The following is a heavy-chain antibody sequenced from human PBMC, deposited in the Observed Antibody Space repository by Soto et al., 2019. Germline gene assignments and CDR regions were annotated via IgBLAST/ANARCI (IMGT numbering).Heavy chain of an antibody. CDR3: VKDGGYCSSATCYSPRNHCFDA. CDR1: GFDFSVYW. V-gene: IGHV3-7*03. CDR2: IKFDGREK. Sequence: GGSLRLSCAASGFDFSVYWMSWVRQAPGKGPEWVANIKFDGREKQYVDSVKGRFTISRDNARNSVFLQMNSLRAGDTAVYYCVKDGGYCSSATCYSPRNHCFDAWGQGTLVTVSS. J-gene: IGHJ5*02. D-gene: IGHD2-2*01.